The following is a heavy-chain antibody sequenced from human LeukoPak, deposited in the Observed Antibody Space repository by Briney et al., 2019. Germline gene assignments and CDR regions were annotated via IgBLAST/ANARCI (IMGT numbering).Heavy chain of an antibody. Sequence: KASETLSLTCTVSGVSISSGPYYWGWIRQPPGKGLEWIGTIYHDMRTFYNPSLKSRVAISVDTSKNQFSLELRSVTAADTAVFYCARHRIIRDVATGDYSDSWGQGTLVTVSS. D-gene: IGHD5-24*01. CDR1: GVSISSGPYY. J-gene: IGHJ4*02. CDR3: ARHRIIRDVATGDYSDS. CDR2: IYHDMRT. V-gene: IGHV4-39*01.